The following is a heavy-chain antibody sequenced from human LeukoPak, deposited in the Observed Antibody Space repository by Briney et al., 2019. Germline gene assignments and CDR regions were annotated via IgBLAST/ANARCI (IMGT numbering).Heavy chain of an antibody. CDR2: INPNSGGT. Sequence: EASVKVSCKASGYTFTGYYMHWVRQAPGQGLEWMGWINPNSGGTNYAQKFQGRVTMTRDTSISTAYMEASRLRSDDTAVYYFARSPRLLLRVGLYFWGQGTLVTVSS. CDR3: ARSPRLLLRVGLYF. CDR1: GYTFTGYY. D-gene: IGHD5-18*01. V-gene: IGHV1-2*02. J-gene: IGHJ4*02.